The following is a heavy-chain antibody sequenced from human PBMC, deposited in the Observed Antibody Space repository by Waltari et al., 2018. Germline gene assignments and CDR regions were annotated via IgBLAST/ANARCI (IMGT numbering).Heavy chain of an antibody. V-gene: IGHV4-4*07. CDR2: IYTSGST. Sequence: QVQLQESGPGLVKPSATLSLPCTVSGGSISNYYWSWIRQPAGKGLEWIVRIYTSGSTDYNPSLKSRVTMSVDTSKNQLSLNLNSVTAADTAVYYCARGPASGDPLGYWGQGTLVTVSS. D-gene: IGHD1-26*01. CDR1: GGSISNYY. J-gene: IGHJ4*02. CDR3: ARGPASGDPLGY.